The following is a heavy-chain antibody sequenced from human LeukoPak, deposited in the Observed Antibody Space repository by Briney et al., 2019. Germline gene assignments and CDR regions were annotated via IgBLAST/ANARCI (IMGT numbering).Heavy chain of an antibody. J-gene: IGHJ4*02. CDR1: GGTFSSYA. CDR3: ASIEYYDILTGYYLPFDY. CDR2: IIPIFGTA. V-gene: IGHV1-69*05. Sequence: ASVKVSCKASGGTFSSYAISWLRQAPGQGLEWMGGIIPIFGTANYAQKFQGRVTITTDESTSTAYMELSSLRSEDTAVYYCASIEYYDILTGYYLPFDYWGQGTLVTVSS. D-gene: IGHD3-9*01.